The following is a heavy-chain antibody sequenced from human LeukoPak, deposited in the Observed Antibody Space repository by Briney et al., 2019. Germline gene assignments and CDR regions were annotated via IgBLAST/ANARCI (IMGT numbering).Heavy chain of an antibody. J-gene: IGHJ6*03. D-gene: IGHD3-10*01. CDR1: VGSFSGYY. Sequence: SETLSLTCAVYVGSFSGYYWSWIRQPPGKGLEWIGEINHSGSTNYNSSLKSRVTISVDTSKNQFSLKLSSVTAADTAVYYCARGYSRSGSHCCHMDVWGKGTTITVS. V-gene: IGHV4-34*01. CDR2: INHSGST. CDR3: ARGYSRSGSHCCHMDV.